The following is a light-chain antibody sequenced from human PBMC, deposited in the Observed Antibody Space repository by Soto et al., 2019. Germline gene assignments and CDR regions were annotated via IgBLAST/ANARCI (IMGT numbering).Light chain of an antibody. CDR2: DAS. V-gene: IGKV3-11*01. CDR1: QSVTSY. Sequence: EIVMTQSPATLSLSPGERATLSCRASQSVTSYLAWYQQKPGQAPRLLIYDASNRATGIPARFSGSGSGTDFTLTISSLEPEDFAVYYCQHRSNWPWTFGQGTKVEIK. J-gene: IGKJ1*01. CDR3: QHRSNWPWT.